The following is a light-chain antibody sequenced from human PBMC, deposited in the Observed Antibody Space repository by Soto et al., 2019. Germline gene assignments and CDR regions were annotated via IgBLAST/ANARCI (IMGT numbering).Light chain of an antibody. CDR3: CSYGGSRAV. CDR2: EVS. Sequence: QSALTQPASVSGSPGQSITICCTGTSSDVGSHTLVSWYQQHPGQAPKLMIYEVSKRPLGVSARFSASKSGNTASLTISGLQAEDEADYYCCSYGGSRAVFGGGTQLTVL. J-gene: IGLJ7*01. CDR1: SSDVGSHTL. V-gene: IGLV2-23*02.